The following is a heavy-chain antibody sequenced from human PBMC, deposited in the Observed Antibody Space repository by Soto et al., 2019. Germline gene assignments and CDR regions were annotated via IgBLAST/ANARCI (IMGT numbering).Heavy chain of an antibody. CDR3: ARDLFDY. CDR1: GFTFSNYW. CDR2: INEDGSEK. Sequence: EVQLVESGAGLVQPGGYLRLSCAASGFTFSNYWMNWVREAPGKGLEWVANINEDGSEKYYVDSAKGRFTISRNNAKNSLYLQMSSLRAEDTAVYYCARDLFDYWGQGTLVTVSS. V-gene: IGHV3-7*01. J-gene: IGHJ4*02.